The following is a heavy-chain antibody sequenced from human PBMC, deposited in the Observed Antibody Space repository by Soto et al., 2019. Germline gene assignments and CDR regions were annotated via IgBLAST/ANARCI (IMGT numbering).Heavy chain of an antibody. V-gene: IGHV3-23*01. CDR3: AKENGYSSSWCEFDY. Sequence: EVQLLESGGGLVQPGGYLRLSCAASGFTFSSYAMSWVRQAPGKGLEWVSAISGSGGSTYYADSVNGRFTISRDNSKNTLYLQMNSLRAEDTAVYYCAKENGYSSSWCEFDYWGQGPLVTVSS. J-gene: IGHJ4*02. CDR2: ISGSGGST. CDR1: GFTFSSYA. D-gene: IGHD6-13*01.